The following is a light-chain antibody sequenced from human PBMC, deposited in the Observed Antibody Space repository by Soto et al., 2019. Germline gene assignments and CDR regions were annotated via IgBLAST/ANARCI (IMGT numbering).Light chain of an antibody. Sequence: QSVLTQPPSASGTPGQRVIISCSGSSSNFGGNTANWYQQFPGTAPKVLIYSNNQRPSGVPDRFSGSKSGTSASLAISGLQSEDEADYYCAAWDDSLNGWVFGGGTKVIVL. V-gene: IGLV1-44*01. CDR1: SSNFGGNT. CDR2: SNN. CDR3: AAWDDSLNGWV. J-gene: IGLJ3*02.